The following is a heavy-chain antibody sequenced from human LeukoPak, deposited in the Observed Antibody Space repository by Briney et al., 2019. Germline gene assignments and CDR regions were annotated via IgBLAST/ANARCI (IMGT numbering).Heavy chain of an antibody. V-gene: IGHV5-10-1*01. Sequence: GESLNISCKGSGYRFTRYWISWVRQMPGKGLGWMGRIYPCDSYTNYSPSFQGHVTISADKSISTAYLQWSSLKASDTDMYYCARHYSSGSDFDYWGQGTLVTVSS. J-gene: IGHJ4*02. CDR3: ARHYSSGSDFDY. CDR2: IYPCDSYT. D-gene: IGHD6-19*01. CDR1: GYRFTRYW.